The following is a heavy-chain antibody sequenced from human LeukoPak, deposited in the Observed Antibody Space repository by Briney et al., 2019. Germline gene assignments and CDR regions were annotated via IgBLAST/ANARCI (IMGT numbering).Heavy chain of an antibody. V-gene: IGHV3-7*01. CDR1: GFTFSSYW. CDR2: IKEDGSEK. D-gene: IGHD3-9*01. CDR3: ARWTWFPDY. J-gene: IGHJ4*02. Sequence: PGGSLRLSCAASGFTFSSYWMSWVRQAPGKGLEWVANIKEDGSEKYYADSVKGRFTISRDNAKNSLHLQMNSLRAEDTAVYYCARWTWFPDYWGQGTLVTVSS.